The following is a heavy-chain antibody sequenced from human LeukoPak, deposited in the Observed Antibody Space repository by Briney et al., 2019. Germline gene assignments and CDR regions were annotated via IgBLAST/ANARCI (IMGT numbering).Heavy chain of an antibody. CDR3: ARAETATRFDY. Sequence: VASVKVSCKASGGTLSSYAISWVRQAPGQGLEWMGRIIPILGIANYAQKFQGRVTITADKSTSTAYMELSSLRSEDTAVYYCARAETATRFDYWGQGTLVTVSS. V-gene: IGHV1-69*04. J-gene: IGHJ4*02. CDR2: IIPILGIA. CDR1: GGTLSSYA. D-gene: IGHD5-18*01.